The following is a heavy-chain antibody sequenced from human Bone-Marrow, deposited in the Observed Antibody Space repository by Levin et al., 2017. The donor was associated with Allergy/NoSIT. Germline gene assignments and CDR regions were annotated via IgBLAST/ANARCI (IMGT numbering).Heavy chain of an antibody. CDR2: IWYDGSNK. CDR3: ARNFEDVVATIMTYGMDV. V-gene: IGHV3-33*01. D-gene: IGHD5-12*01. CDR1: GFVFSNYG. Sequence: GESLKISCAASGFVFSNYGMHWVRQAPGKGPEWVAVIWYDGSNKYYADSVKGRFTISRDNSKNNLYLQMNDLRAEDTAVYYCARNFEDVVATIMTYGMDVWGQGTTVTVSS. J-gene: IGHJ6*02.